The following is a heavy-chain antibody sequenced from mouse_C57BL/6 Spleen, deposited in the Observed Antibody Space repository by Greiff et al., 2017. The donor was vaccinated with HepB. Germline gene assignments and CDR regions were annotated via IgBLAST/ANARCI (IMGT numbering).Heavy chain of an antibody. Sequence: EVKLQESGGGLVQPGGSLKLSCAASGFTFSDYYMYWVRQTPEKRLEWVAYISNGGGSTYYPDTVKGRFTISRDNAKNTLYLQMSRLKSEDTAMYYCARHQGGNYWYFDVWGTGTTVTVSS. CDR2: ISNGGGST. CDR1: GFTFSDYY. D-gene: IGHD2-1*01. CDR3: ARHQGGNYWYFDV. V-gene: IGHV5-12*01. J-gene: IGHJ1*03.